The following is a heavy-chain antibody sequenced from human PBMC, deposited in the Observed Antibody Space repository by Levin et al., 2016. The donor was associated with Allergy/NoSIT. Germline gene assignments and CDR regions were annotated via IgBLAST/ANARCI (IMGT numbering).Heavy chain of an antibody. Sequence: WVRQAPGQGLEWMGWINPNSGGTNYAQKFQGWVTMTRDTSISTAYMELSRLRSDDTAVYYCARTRSSSPDFDYWGQGTLVTVSS. CDR3: ARTRSSSPDFDY. V-gene: IGHV1-2*04. D-gene: IGHD6-6*01. J-gene: IGHJ4*02. CDR2: INPNSGGT.